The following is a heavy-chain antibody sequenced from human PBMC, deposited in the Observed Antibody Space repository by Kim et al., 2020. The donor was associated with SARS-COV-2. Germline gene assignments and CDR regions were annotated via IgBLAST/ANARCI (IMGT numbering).Heavy chain of an antibody. V-gene: IGHV4-59*13. D-gene: IGHD3-16*01. CDR3: ARESFGGAYFDY. CDR2: IYYSGST. CDR1: GRSISSYY. J-gene: IGHJ4*02. Sequence: SETLSLTCTVSGRSISSYYWSWIRQPPGKGLEWVGYIYYSGSTNYNPSLKSRVTISVDTSKNQSSLKLSSVTAADTAVYYCARESFGGAYFDYWGQGTLVTVSS.